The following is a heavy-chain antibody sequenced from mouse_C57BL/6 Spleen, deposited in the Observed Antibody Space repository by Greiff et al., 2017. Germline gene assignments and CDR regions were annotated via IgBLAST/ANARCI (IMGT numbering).Heavy chain of an antibody. J-gene: IGHJ2*01. D-gene: IGHD2-4*01. V-gene: IGHV1-64*01. Sequence: QVQLQQPGAELVKPGASVKLSCKASGYTFTSYWMHWVKQRPGQGLEWIGMIHPNSGSTNYNEKFKSKATLTVDKSSSTAYMQLSSLTSEDSAVYYCARNDYEDYFDCWGKGTTLTVSS. CDR1: GYTFTSYW. CDR3: ARNDYEDYFDC. CDR2: IHPNSGST.